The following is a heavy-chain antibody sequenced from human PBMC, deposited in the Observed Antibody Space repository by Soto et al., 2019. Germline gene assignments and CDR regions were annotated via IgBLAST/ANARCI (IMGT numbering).Heavy chain of an antibody. J-gene: IGHJ5*02. V-gene: IGHV1-69*13. CDR3: ARDPFRVDTARVTRGIRFDP. CDR2: IIPILGTA. D-gene: IGHD5-18*01. Sequence: SVKVSCKASGGTFSSYAISWVRQAPGQGLEWMGGIIPILGTANYAQKFQGTVTITADDSTSAASIELTSLRSEDTAAYDCARDPFRVDTARVTRGIRFDPWGQGTLVTVSS. CDR1: GGTFSSYA.